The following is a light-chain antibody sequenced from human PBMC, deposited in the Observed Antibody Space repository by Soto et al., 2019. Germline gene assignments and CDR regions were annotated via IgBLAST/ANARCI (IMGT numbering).Light chain of an antibody. CDR1: SSDVGAYDY. CDR3: GSYTTSGSVV. V-gene: IGLV2-14*03. Sequence: QSVLTQPASVSGSPGQSIAISCTGTSSDVGAYDYVSWYQQHPGKAPKVIISDVYNRPSGVSNRFSGSKSGNTASLTISGLQAEDEADYYCGSYTTSGSVVFGGGTKLT. J-gene: IGLJ2*01. CDR2: DVY.